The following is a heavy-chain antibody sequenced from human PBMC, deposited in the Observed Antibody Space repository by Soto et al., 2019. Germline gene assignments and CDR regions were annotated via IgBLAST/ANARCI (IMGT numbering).Heavy chain of an antibody. CDR1: GFTFNNYG. J-gene: IGHJ5*02. Sequence: QVQLVESGGGVVQPGRSVRLSCTASGFTFNNYGMHWVRQAPGKGLEWVTGIWSDGSNKYYTDSVKGRFTISRDNSKNTLYLQMNSLRVEDTAMYYCSRDPGDLLTKYTTNNWFDPWGQGTLVTVSS. CDR3: SRDPGDLLTKYTTNNWFDP. CDR2: IWSDGSNK. V-gene: IGHV3-33*01. D-gene: IGHD1-26*01.